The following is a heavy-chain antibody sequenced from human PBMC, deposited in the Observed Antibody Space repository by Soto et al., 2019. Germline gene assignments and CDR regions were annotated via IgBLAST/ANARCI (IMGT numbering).Heavy chain of an antibody. CDR3: ADSWLPTSY. J-gene: IGHJ4*02. Sequence: GGSLRLSCAASGFSLSHYWMHWVRQAPGKWLVWVSRISPDGRTTTYADSVKGRFTISRDNAKSTLYLQMNSLTVEDGAVYYCADSWLPTSYWGPGXLVTVYS. D-gene: IGHD3-10*01. V-gene: IGHV3-74*01. CDR1: GFSLSHYW. CDR2: ISPDGRTT.